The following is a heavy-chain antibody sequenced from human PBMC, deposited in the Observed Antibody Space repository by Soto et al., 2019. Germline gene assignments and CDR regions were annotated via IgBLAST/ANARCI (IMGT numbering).Heavy chain of an antibody. D-gene: IGHD3-3*01. CDR2: LYPGESDA. J-gene: IGHJ4*01. CDR1: GYSFTSYW. V-gene: IGHV5-51*01. Sequence: GEPLKMSCKGYGYSFTSYWIGWVRKMPGKGLEWMAMLYPGESDARYSPSFRGQVTISADKSISTAYLQWSSLKASDTAMYYCSRLGSGFSFNQIDLEWLPYFDYWGQGTLVTVSS. CDR3: SRLGSGFSFNQIDLEWLPYFDY.